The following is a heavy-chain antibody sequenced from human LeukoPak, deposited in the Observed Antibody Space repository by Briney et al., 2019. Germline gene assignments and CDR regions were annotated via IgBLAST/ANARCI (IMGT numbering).Heavy chain of an antibody. V-gene: IGHV1-69*04. CDR1: GGAFSNYE. CDR2: IIPILDIV. Sequence: GASVKVSCKASGGAFSNYEINWVRQAPGQGLEWVGRIIPILDIVNYAQKLQGRVTITADESTTTVYMELNSLTSEDTAVYYCARKFYDILTGWLHNNDAFDIWGQGTMVTVSS. D-gene: IGHD3-9*01. CDR3: ARKFYDILTGWLHNNDAFDI. J-gene: IGHJ3*02.